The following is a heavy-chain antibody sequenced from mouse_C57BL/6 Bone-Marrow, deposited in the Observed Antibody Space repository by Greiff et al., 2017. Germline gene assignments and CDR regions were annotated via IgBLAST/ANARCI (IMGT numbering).Heavy chain of an antibody. CDR1: GYTFTSYW. CDR2: IDPSDSYT. J-gene: IGHJ2*01. V-gene: IGHV1-69*01. CDR3: AGERMTTVVATPFDY. D-gene: IGHD1-1*01. Sequence: QVQLQQPGAELVMPGASVKLSCKASGYTFTSYWMHWVKQRPGQGLEWIGEIDPSDSYTNYNQKFKGKSTLTVDKSSSRAYKQLSSLTSEDSAVYYCAGERMTTVVATPFDYWGQGTTLTVSS.